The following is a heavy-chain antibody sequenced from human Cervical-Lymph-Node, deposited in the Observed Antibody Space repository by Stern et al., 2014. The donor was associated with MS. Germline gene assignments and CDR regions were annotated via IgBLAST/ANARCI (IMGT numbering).Heavy chain of an antibody. D-gene: IGHD6-19*01. CDR2: IYTSGST. CDR3: ARRGGGWPKKFDY. V-gene: IGHV4-61*02. CDR1: GGSISSGSYY. Sequence: QLQLQESGPGLVKPSQTLSLTCTVSGGSISSGSYYWSWIRQPAGKGLEWIGRIYTSGSTNYNPSLKSRVTISVDTSKNQFSLKLSFVTAADTAVYYCARRGGGWPKKFDYWGQGTLVTVSS. J-gene: IGHJ4*02.